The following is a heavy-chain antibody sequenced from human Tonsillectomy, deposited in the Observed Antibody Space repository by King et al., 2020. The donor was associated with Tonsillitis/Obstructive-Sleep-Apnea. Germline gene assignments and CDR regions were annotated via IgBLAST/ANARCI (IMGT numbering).Heavy chain of an antibody. V-gene: IGHV3-7*04. CDR2: IKQDGSEK. CDR1: GFTFSGYW. J-gene: IGHJ4*02. D-gene: IGHD2-2*01. Sequence: VQLVESGGGLVQPGGSLRLSSAASGFTFSGYWMSWVRQAPGNGLEWVANIKQDGSEKYYVDSVKGRFTISRDNAKNSLYLQMNSLRAEDTAVYYCARESGCSSTSCYPTSFDYWGQGTLVTVSS. CDR3: ARESGCSSTSCYPTSFDY.